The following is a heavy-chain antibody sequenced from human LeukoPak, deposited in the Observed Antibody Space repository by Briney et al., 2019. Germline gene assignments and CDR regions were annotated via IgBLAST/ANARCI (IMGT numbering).Heavy chain of an antibody. Sequence: GGSLRLSCAASGFTFSSYAMSWVRQAPGKGLEWVSGMSIRADSTTSADSVKGRFTISRDNSKNTLYLQMNSLRAEDTAVYYCAKDRSRYAGNAFDFWGQGTMVTVSS. CDR2: MSIRADST. CDR3: AKDRSRYAGNAFDF. V-gene: IGHV3-23*01. D-gene: IGHD3-10*01. CDR1: GFTFSSYA. J-gene: IGHJ3*01.